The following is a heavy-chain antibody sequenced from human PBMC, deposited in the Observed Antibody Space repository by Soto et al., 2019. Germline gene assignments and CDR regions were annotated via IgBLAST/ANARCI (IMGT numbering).Heavy chain of an antibody. J-gene: IGHJ6*02. CDR3: ARPIPYCGGECSPNYGMDV. CDR1: VYTFTSYG. V-gene: IGHV1-18*01. Sequence: SVKVSCKASVYTFTSYGISWVRQAPGQGLEWMGWISAYNGNTNYAQKLQGRVTMTTDTSTSTAYMELRSLRSDDTAVYYFARPIPYCGGECSPNYGMDVWGQGTTVTVSS. CDR2: ISAYNGNT. D-gene: IGHD2-21*01.